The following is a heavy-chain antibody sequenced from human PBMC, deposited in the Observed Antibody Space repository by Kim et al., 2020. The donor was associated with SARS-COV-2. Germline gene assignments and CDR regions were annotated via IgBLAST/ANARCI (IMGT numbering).Heavy chain of an antibody. V-gene: IGHV4-59*01. CDR3: ARAEGSGSYYNNYYYGMDV. J-gene: IGHJ6*01. D-gene: IGHD3-10*01. CDR2: IYYSGST. Sequence: SETLSLTCTVSGGSISSYYWSWIRQPPGKGLEWIGYIYYSGSTNYNPSLKSRVTISVDTSKNQFSLKLSSVTAADTAVYYCARAEGSGSYYNNYYYGMDV. CDR1: GGSISSYY.